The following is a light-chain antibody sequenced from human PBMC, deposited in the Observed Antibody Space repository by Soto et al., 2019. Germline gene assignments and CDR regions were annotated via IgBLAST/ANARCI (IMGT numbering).Light chain of an antibody. CDR1: SSDVGSYNF. CDR2: EGS. Sequence: QSVLTQPASVSGSPGQSITISCTGTSSDVGSYNFVSWYQQHPGKAPKLMIYEGSNRPSGVSNRFSGSKSGNTASLTISGLQAEDEADYYCCSYAGSSTWVFGTGTKVTVL. CDR3: CSYAGSSTWV. J-gene: IGLJ1*01. V-gene: IGLV2-23*01.